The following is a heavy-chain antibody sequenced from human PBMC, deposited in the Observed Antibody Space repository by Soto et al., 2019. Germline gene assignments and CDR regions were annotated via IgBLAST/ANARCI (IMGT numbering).Heavy chain of an antibody. CDR3: ARGDDYADYGLGY. J-gene: IGHJ4*02. CDR1: GFTFSSFG. Sequence: QVQLVESGGGVVQPGRSLRLSCAASGFTFSSFGIHWVRQAPGKGMEWVTVIWYDGSDKYYGDSVKGRFTISRDNSKNTVYLQMNSLRADDTGVYYWARGDDYADYGLGYWGQGTLVTVSS. V-gene: IGHV3-33*01. CDR2: IWYDGSDK. D-gene: IGHD4-17*01.